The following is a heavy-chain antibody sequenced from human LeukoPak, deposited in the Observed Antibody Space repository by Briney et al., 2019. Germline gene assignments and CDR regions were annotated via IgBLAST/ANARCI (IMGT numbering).Heavy chain of an antibody. CDR2: ISGSGGST. Sequence: PGGSLRLSCVASGFTFSNSWMSWVRQAPGKGLEWVSAISGSGGSTYYADSVKGRFTISRDNSKNTLYLQINSLRAEDTAIYYCAKVSRHRSMVRGPLKWFDFWGQGTQLTVSS. D-gene: IGHD3-10*01. CDR3: AKVSRHRSMVRGPLKWFDF. J-gene: IGHJ5*01. V-gene: IGHV3-23*01. CDR1: GFTFSNSW.